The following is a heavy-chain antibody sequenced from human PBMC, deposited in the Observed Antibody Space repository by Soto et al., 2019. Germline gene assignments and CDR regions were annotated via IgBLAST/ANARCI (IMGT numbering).Heavy chain of an antibody. Sequence: PVGSLRLSCAASGFTFSSYSMNWVRQAPGKGLEWVSSLSSSSGHIYYADSVKGRFTISRDNAKNPLYLQMNSLRAEDTAVYYCVRHWLATREFDYWGQGTLVTVSS. CDR1: GFTFSSYS. CDR3: VRHWLATREFDY. CDR2: LSSSSGHI. V-gene: IGHV3-21*01. D-gene: IGHD1-26*01. J-gene: IGHJ4*02.